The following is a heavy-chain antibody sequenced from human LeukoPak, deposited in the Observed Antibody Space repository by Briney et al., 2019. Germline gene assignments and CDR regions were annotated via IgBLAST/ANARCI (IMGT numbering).Heavy chain of an antibody. D-gene: IGHD6-19*01. CDR3: ARSSSGWYLFDY. J-gene: IGHJ4*02. CDR2: ISGSSNTI. Sequence: GGSLRLSCAASGFTFSTYSMNWVRQAPGKGLEWLSYISGSSNTIYYADSVKGRFTISRDNAKNSLFLHMNSLRAEDMAIYYCARSSSGWYLFDYWGQGTLGTVSS. CDR1: GFTFSTYS. V-gene: IGHV3-48*01.